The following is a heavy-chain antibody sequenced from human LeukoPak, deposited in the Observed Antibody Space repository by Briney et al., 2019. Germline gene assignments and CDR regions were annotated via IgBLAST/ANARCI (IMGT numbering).Heavy chain of an antibody. CDR2: ISYDGSNK. J-gene: IGHJ4*02. Sequence: QSGGSLRLSCAASGFTFSSYAMHWVRQAPGKGLEWVAVISYDGSNKYYADSVKGRFTISRDNSKNTLYLQMNSLRAEDTAVYYYARDFGRMVATFLGLTDYWGQETLVTVSS. CDR3: ARDFGRMVATFLGLTDY. CDR1: GFTFSSYA. V-gene: IGHV3-30-3*01. D-gene: IGHD5-12*01.